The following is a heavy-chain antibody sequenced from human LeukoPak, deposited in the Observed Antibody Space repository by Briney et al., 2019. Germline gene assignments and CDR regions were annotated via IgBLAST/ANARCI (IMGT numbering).Heavy chain of an antibody. V-gene: IGHV4-59*12. Sequence: PSETLSLTCSVSGGSISNYYWIWIRQPPGKGLEWIGYIYYSGSTHYNASLKSRLNISVDTSKNQFSLKLSSVTAADTAVYYCARAGSGYDFWSGYYAEYIDYWGQGTLVTVSS. CDR3: ARAGSGYDFWSGYYAEYIDY. CDR1: GGSISNYY. J-gene: IGHJ4*02. CDR2: IYYSGST. D-gene: IGHD3-3*01.